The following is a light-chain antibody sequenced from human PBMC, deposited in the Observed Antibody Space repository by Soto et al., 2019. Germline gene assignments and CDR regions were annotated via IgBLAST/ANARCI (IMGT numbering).Light chain of an antibody. CDR2: GNS. J-gene: IGLJ2*01. Sequence: QSVLTQPPSVSGAPGQRVTISCTGSSSDIGAGYDVHWYQQLPGTAPKLLIYGNSNRPSGVPDRFSGSKSDTSASLAITGLQAEDGADYYCQSYDSSVSGSIFGGGTKVTVL. CDR3: QSYDSSVSGSI. CDR1: SSDIGAGYD. V-gene: IGLV1-40*01.